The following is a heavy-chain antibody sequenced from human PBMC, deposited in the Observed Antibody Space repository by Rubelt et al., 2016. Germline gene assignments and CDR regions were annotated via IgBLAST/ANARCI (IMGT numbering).Heavy chain of an antibody. J-gene: IGHJ4*02. Sequence: GWMNPNSGNTGYAQKFQGRVTMTRNTSISTAYMELSSLRSEDTAVYYCARGRYNWNDGDFDYWGQGTLVTVSS. CDR2: MNPNSGNT. CDR3: ARGRYNWNDGDFDY. D-gene: IGHD1-1*01. V-gene: IGHV1-8*01.